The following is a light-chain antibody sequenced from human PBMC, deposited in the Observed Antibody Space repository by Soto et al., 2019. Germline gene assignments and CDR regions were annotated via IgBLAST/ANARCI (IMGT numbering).Light chain of an antibody. J-gene: IGKJ1*01. CDR2: KAS. Sequence: DIQMTQSPSTLSGSVGDTVTISCRASQTISSWLACYQQKPGKAPMLLIYKASTLKSGVPSRFSGSGAGTESTLTSRRLQPNHFVSYYSQLYNSYPGAFGQGTKVDIK. V-gene: IGKV1-5*03. CDR3: QLYNSYPGA. CDR1: QTISSW.